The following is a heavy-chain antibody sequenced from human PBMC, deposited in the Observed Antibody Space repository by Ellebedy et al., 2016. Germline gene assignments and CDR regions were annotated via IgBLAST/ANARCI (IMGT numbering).Heavy chain of an antibody. V-gene: IGHV3-33*01. CDR3: ARGHGYYYYGMDV. J-gene: IGHJ6*02. CDR1: GFTFSSYG. Sequence: GGSLRLSCAASGFTFSSYGMHWVRQAPGKGLEWVAVMWYDGSNKYYADSVKGRFTISRDNSNNTLYLQMNSLRAEDTAVYYCARGHGYYYYGMDVWGQGTTVTVSS. CDR2: MWYDGSNK.